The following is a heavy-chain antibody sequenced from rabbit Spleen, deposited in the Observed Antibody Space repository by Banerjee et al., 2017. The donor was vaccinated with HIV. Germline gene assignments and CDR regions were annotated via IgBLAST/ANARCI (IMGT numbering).Heavy chain of an antibody. CDR3: VRKAGYGGYGDGNL. Sequence: HLKESGGGLVQPGGSLKLSCKASGFTLSSYYMNWVRQAPGKGLEWIGDIDPVFGITNYANSVKGRFTISRENAQNTVYLQLNSLTAADTATYFCVRKAGYGGYGDGNLWGPGTLVTVS. J-gene: IGHJ4*01. CDR1: GFTLSSYY. CDR2: IDPVFGIT. V-gene: IGHV1S7*01. D-gene: IGHD6-1*01.